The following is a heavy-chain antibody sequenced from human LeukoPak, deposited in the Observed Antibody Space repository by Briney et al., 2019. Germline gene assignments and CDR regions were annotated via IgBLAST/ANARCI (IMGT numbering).Heavy chain of an antibody. CDR1: GFTFNNYA. CDR3: ANYGRHFAS. V-gene: IGHV3-23*01. J-gene: IGHJ4*02. CDR2: VSSSGDKT. Sequence: GGSLRLSCAASGFTFNNYAMSWVRQAPGKGLEWVSLVSSSGDKTYYPESAKGRFTISRDNSKNTLYLQMNSLRAEDTAVYYCANYGRHFASWGQGTLVTVSP. D-gene: IGHD4-17*01.